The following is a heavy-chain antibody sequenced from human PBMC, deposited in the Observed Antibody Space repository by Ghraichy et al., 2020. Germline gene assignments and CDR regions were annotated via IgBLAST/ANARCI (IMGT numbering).Heavy chain of an antibody. Sequence: LSLTCAASGFTFSSYSMNWVRQAPGKGLEWVSSISSSSSYIYYADSVKGRFTISRDNAKNSLYLQMNSLRAEDTAVYYCARFDSSSWYGSDYYYYYGMDVWGQGTTVTVSS. CDR1: GFTFSSYS. CDR2: ISSSSSYI. CDR3: ARFDSSSWYGSDYYYYYGMDV. J-gene: IGHJ6*02. V-gene: IGHV3-21*01. D-gene: IGHD6-13*01.